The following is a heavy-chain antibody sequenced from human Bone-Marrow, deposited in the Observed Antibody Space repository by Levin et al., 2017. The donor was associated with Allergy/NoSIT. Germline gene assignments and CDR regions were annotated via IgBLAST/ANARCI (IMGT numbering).Heavy chain of an antibody. Sequence: SPTLSLPCAVYGGSFSGYYWSWIRQPPGKGLEWIGEINHSGSTNYNPSLKSRVTISLDTSTNQFSLKLSSVTAADTAVYFCARGLMLYYYYYYYMDVWDRGTTVTVSS. CDR3: ARGLMLYYYYYYYMDV. V-gene: IGHV4-34*01. D-gene: IGHD3-16*01. CDR1: GGSFSGYY. J-gene: IGHJ6*03. CDR2: INHSGST.